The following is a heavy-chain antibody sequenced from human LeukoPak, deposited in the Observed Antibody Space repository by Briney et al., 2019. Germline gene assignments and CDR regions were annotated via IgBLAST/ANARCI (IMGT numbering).Heavy chain of an antibody. J-gene: IGHJ4*02. CDR1: GGSISSGSYY. Sequence: PSETLSLTCTVSGGSISSGSYYWNWIRQLPGKGLEWIGYIYSSGTTYYNPSLKSRVTISVDTSQNQFSLKLSSVTAADTAVYSCGRGPDSYETTPLEGGQGTRVPLSS. V-gene: IGHV4-31*03. CDR3: GRGPDSYETTPLE. D-gene: IGHD3-22*01. CDR2: IYSSGTT.